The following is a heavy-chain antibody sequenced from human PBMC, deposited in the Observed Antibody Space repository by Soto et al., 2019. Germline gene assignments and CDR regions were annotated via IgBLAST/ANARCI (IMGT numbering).Heavy chain of an antibody. J-gene: IGHJ3*02. CDR2: IYYSGST. CDR1: GGSISSYY. V-gene: IGHV4-59*08. D-gene: IGHD1-1*01. Sequence: SETLSLTCTISGGSISSYYWSWIRQPPGKGLEWIGYIYYSGSTNYNPSLKSRVTISVDTSKNQFSLKLKSVTAADTAVYYCARLNWNDVRAFDIWGQGTMVTVS. CDR3: ARLNWNDVRAFDI.